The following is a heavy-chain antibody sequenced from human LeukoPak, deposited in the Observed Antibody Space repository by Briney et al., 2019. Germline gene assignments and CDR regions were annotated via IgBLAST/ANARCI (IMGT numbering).Heavy chain of an antibody. Sequence: SETLSLTRAVYVGSFRGYYWSWVRQPPGKGLEWVGEINHSGCTNYNPSLKSRVTISVDTTKNQLSLKLSSVTAANTAVYYCARWNRKYSYGWRYWYFDLGGRGTLVTVSS. J-gene: IGHJ2*01. D-gene: IGHD5-18*01. V-gene: IGHV4-34*01. CDR3: ARWNRKYSYGWRYWYFDL. CDR2: INHSGCT. CDR1: VGSFRGYY.